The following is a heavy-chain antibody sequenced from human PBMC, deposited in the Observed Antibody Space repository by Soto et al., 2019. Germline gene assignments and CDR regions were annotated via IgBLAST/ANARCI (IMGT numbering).Heavy chain of an antibody. V-gene: IGHV1-3*01. D-gene: IGHD7-27*01. CDR2: INPGNGYS. J-gene: IGHJ4*02. CDR1: GFTFTTHP. Sequence: QVHLVQSGAEVREPGASVKISCQASGFTFTTHPIHWVRQAPDQRLEWMGWINPGNGYSDYSQKFQGRVTFTRDTSAKTAYMELNRLIAEDTALYYGAIRPCLDTGPFDYWGQGTLVTVSS. CDR3: AIRPCLDTGPFDY.